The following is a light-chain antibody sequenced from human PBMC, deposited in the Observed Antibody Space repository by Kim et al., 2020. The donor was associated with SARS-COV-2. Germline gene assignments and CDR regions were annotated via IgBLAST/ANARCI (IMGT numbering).Light chain of an antibody. CDR1: QSISSY. CDR2: DAS. Sequence: EIVLTQSPATLSLSPGDRATLSCRASQSISSYLAWYQQKPGQAPRVLIYDASNRATGIPARFSGSGSGTDFTLTISSLEPEDFAVYYCQQRTNWPPTFGQGTKLEIK. CDR3: QQRTNWPPT. J-gene: IGKJ2*01. V-gene: IGKV3-11*01.